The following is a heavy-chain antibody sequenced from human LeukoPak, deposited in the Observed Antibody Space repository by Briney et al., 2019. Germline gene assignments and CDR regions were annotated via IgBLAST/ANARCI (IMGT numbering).Heavy chain of an antibody. Sequence: GASVKVSCKASGYTFTGYYMHWVRQAPGQRLEWMGWINAGNGNTKYSQKFQGRVTITRDTSASTAYMELSSLRSEDTAVYYCARGIELYYYYYGMDVWGQGTTVTVSS. J-gene: IGHJ6*02. CDR3: ARGIELYYYYYGMDV. CDR1: GYTFTGYY. D-gene: IGHD1-26*01. V-gene: IGHV1-3*01. CDR2: INAGNGNT.